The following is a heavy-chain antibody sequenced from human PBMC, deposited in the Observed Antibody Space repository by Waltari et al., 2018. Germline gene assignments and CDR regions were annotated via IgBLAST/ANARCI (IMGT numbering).Heavy chain of an antibody. V-gene: IGHV3-23*01. J-gene: IGHJ6*02. CDR1: GFTFSSYA. D-gene: IGHD6-6*01. Sequence: EVQLLESGGGLVQPGGSLRLSCAASGFTFSSYAMSWVRQAPGKGLEWVSAISGSGGSNFYAKPVKGRFTISRVNSKSTLYLQMNSRRAEDTAVYYWAKDGKSEQLEHYYYYGMDVWGQGTTVTVSS. CDR2: ISGSGGSN. CDR3: AKDGKSEQLEHYYYYGMDV.